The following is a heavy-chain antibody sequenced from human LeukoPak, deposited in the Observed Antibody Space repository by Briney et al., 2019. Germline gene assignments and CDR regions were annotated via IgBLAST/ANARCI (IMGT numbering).Heavy chain of an antibody. Sequence: SVKVSCKASGGTFSSYAISWVRQAPGQGLEWMGRIIPIFGTANYAQKFQGRVTITTDESTSTAYLELSSLRSEDTAVYYCARDKIRRDGYRDSYWGQGTLVTVSS. J-gene: IGHJ4*02. CDR1: GGTFSSYA. CDR3: ARDKIRRDGYRDSY. V-gene: IGHV1-69*05. CDR2: IIPIFGTA. D-gene: IGHD5-24*01.